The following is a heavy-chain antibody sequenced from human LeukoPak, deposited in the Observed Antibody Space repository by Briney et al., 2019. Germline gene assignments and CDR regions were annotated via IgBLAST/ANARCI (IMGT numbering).Heavy chain of an antibody. D-gene: IGHD6-19*01. CDR1: GFTFSSYA. J-gene: IGHJ3*02. Sequence: PGGSLRLSCAASGFTFSSYAMSWVRQAPGKGLEWVAVISYDGSNKYYADSVKGRFTISRDNSKNTLYLQMNSLRAEDTAVYYCAGDSGFDAFDIWGQGTMVTVSS. CDR3: AGDSGFDAFDI. CDR2: ISYDGSNK. V-gene: IGHV3-30*04.